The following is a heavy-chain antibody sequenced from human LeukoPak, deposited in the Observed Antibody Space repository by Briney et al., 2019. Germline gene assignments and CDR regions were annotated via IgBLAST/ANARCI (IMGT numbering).Heavy chain of an antibody. J-gene: IGHJ6*04. CDR2: ISSSGSTI. CDR3: AELGITMIGGV. CDR1: GLILSNYG. Sequence: PGGPLRLSCVASGLILSNYGMHWVRQAPGKGLEWVSYISSSGSTIYYADSVKGRFTISRDNAKNSLYLQMNSLRAEDTAVYYCAELGITMIGGVWGKGTTVTISS. V-gene: IGHV3-48*03. D-gene: IGHD3-10*02.